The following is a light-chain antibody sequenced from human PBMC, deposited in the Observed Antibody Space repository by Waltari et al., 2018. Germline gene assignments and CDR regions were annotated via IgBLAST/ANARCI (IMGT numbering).Light chain of an antibody. Sequence: DIQTTQSPSPLSASVRDSVPITCRASQSISSYLNWYQQKPGKAPKLLIFAASSLQRGVPSRFSGSGSGTDFTLTISSLQPEDFATYYCQQSYSTPPTFGGGTKVEIK. CDR2: AAS. V-gene: IGKV1-39*01. CDR3: QQSYSTPPT. CDR1: QSISSY. J-gene: IGKJ4*01.